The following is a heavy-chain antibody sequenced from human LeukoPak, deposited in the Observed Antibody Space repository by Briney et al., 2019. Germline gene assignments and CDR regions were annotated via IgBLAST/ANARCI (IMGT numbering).Heavy chain of an antibody. CDR1: GGSISSSSYY. Sequence: PSETLSLTCTVSGGSISSSSYYWGWIRQPPGKGLEWIGNIYYSGSTYYNPSLKSRVTMSVDTSKNQFSLKLSSVTAADTAMYYCARDQRVSGGTYYPDYWGQGTLVTVSS. CDR2: IYYSGST. V-gene: IGHV4-39*07. J-gene: IGHJ4*02. CDR3: ARDQRVSGGTYYPDY. D-gene: IGHD1-26*01.